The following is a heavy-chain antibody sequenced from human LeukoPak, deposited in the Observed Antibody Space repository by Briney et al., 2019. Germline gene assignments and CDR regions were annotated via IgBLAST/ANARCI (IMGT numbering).Heavy chain of an antibody. CDR2: IYYSGST. Sequence: SETLSLTCTVSGGSISSGDYYWSWVRQPPGKGLEWIWYIYYSGSTYYNPSLKSRVTISVDTSKNQFSLKLSSVTAADTAVYYCASGRRDAFDIWGQGTMVTVSS. CDR3: ASGRRDAFDI. J-gene: IGHJ3*02. V-gene: IGHV4-30-4*01. CDR1: GGSISSGDYY.